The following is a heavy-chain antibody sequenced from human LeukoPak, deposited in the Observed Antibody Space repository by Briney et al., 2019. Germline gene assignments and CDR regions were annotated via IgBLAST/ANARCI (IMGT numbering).Heavy chain of an antibody. CDR2: IIPIFGTA. CDR3: ARAFLYSYGLFQYFDY. J-gene: IGHJ4*02. Sequence: SVTVSCTASGGTFNTYAISWVRQAPGQGLEWMGGIIPIFGTANYAQKFQGRVTITADESTSTAYMELSSLRSEDTAVYYCARAFLYSYGLFQYFDYWGQGTLVTVSS. D-gene: IGHD5-18*01. CDR1: GGTFNTYA. V-gene: IGHV1-69*13.